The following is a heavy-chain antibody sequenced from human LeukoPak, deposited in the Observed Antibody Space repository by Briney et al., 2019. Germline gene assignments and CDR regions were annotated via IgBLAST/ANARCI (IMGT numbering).Heavy chain of an antibody. CDR3: ARGMIRGALWCVDF. J-gene: IGHJ4*02. CDR1: GFDFSSHS. Sequence: GGSLRLSCAASGFDFSSHSMHWIRQAPGKGLEWVSSISSSGSYKYYADSLKGRLTISRDNAGNSVFLLLQSLTVEDTAVYYCARGMIRGALWCVDFWGLGSLVTVSS. V-gene: IGHV3-21*01. D-gene: IGHD4/OR15-4a*01. CDR2: ISSSGSYK.